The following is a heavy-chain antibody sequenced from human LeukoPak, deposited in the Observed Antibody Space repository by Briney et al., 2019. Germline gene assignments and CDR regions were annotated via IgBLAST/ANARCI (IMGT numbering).Heavy chain of an antibody. CDR1: GYTFTSYA. CDR2: INAGNGNT. Sequence: ASVKVSCKASGYTFTSYAMHWVRQAPGQRLEWMGWINAGNGNTKYSQKFQGRVTITRDTSASTAYMELSSLRSEDTAVYDCARDWERDKVRNGFDPWGKGTLVPVSS. J-gene: IGHJ5*02. D-gene: IGHD3-16*01. V-gene: IGHV1-3*01. CDR3: ARDWERDKVRNGFDP.